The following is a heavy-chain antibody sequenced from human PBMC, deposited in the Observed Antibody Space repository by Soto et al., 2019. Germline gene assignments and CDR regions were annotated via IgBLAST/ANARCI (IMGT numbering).Heavy chain of an antibody. CDR1: GFTLNDYA. D-gene: IGHD3-16*01. Sequence: EVKLVESGGGLVQPGRSLRLSCTASGFTLNDYAMHWVRQVPGKGLEWVSSIDWNAETLDYADSVKGRVTISRANAXNSLDLQIHSLRTEDTALYYCTKYRSSWGEAGMEVWGQGTTVTVSS. CDR3: TKYRSSWGEAGMEV. J-gene: IGHJ6*02. CDR2: IDWNAETL. V-gene: IGHV3-9*01.